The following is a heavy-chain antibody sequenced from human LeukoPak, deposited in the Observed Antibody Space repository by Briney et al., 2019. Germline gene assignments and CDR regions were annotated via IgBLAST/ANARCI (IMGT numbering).Heavy chain of an antibody. CDR1: GFTFSSFA. CDR3: ARHGVVVVVPAATFDY. V-gene: IGHV3-7*01. CDR2: IKQDGSEK. J-gene: IGHJ4*02. Sequence: GGSLRLSCAASGFTFSSFAMSWVRQAPGKGLEWVANIKQDGSEKYYVDSVKGRFTISRDNAKNSLYLQMNSLRAEDTAVYYCARHGVVVVVPAATFDYWGQGTLVTVSS. D-gene: IGHD2-2*01.